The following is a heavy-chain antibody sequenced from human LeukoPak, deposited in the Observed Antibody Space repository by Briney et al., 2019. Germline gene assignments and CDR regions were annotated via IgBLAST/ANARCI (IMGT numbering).Heavy chain of an antibody. Sequence: PSQTLSLACTVYGGSISSSCYYWAWIREPPGRGLEWLGSIYDSGSTNYNRSLDRRFTISVDTSKNPYSLRLSSVNAADTAVYYCARDRYGSGSALDYWGERTLVTVSS. CDR2: IYDSGST. CDR3: ARDRYGSGSALDY. CDR1: GGSISSSCYY. J-gene: IGHJ4*02. D-gene: IGHD3-10*01. V-gene: IGHV4-39*07.